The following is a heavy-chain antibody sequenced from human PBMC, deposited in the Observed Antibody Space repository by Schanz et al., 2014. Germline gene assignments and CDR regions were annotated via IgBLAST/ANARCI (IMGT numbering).Heavy chain of an antibody. CDR2: ISYDGSNK. Sequence: QVQLVESGGGVVQPGRSLRLSCAAYGFTLSSYAMHWVRRAPGKGLEWVAVISYDGSNKYYADSVKGRFTISRDNSKNTLYLHMNTLRSEDTAVYYCAKDSTHIDIVLVPTAIDYWGQGTLVTVSS. V-gene: IGHV3-30-3*01. D-gene: IGHD2-2*01. J-gene: IGHJ4*02. CDR1: GFTLSSYA. CDR3: AKDSTHIDIVLVPTAIDY.